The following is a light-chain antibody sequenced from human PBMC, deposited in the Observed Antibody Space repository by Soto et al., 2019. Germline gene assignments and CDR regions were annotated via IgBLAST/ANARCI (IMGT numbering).Light chain of an antibody. CDR2: GAS. CDR1: QSVSSN. Sequence: IVMTHAPATLSVSPGERATLSFRANQSVSSNLAWYQQRPGQAPRLLIYGASTRATDTPVRFRGSGSGTEFTLTISSLQSEDFAVYYCQQYNNWPPSIIFGQGTRLEIK. CDR3: QQYNNWPPSII. J-gene: IGKJ5*01. V-gene: IGKV3-15*01.